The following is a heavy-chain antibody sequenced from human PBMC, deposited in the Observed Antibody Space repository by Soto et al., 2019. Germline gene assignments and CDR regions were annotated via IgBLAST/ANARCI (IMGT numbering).Heavy chain of an antibody. J-gene: IGHJ2*01. CDR2: ISYDGSNK. CDR1: GFTFSSYA. CDR3: ARRGSGYSYVDYWYFDL. D-gene: IGHD5-18*01. Sequence: VQLVESGGGLVQPGGSLRLSCAASGFTFSSYAMHWVRQAPGKGLEWVAVISYDGSNKYYADSVKGRFTISRDNSKNTLYLQMNSLRAEDTAVYYCARRGSGYSYVDYWYFDLWGRGTLVTVSS. V-gene: IGHV3-30-3*01.